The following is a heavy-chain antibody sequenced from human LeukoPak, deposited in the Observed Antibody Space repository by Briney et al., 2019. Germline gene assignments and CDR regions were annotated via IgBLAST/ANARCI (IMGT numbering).Heavy chain of an antibody. J-gene: IGHJ5*02. CDR3: AREYRYFDWETFDP. D-gene: IGHD3-9*01. CDR2: INNNGGTT. CDR1: GFTFSSYA. Sequence: PGGSLRLSCSASGFTFSSYAMHWVRQAPGKGLEYVSAINNNGGTTYYSDSVKGRFTISRDNSKNTLYLQMSSLRAEDTAVYYCAREYRYFDWETFDPWGQGTLVTVSS. V-gene: IGHV3-64D*09.